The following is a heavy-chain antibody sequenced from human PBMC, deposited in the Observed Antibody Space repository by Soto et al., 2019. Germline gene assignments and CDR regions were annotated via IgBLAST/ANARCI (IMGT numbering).Heavy chain of an antibody. D-gene: IGHD3-10*01. J-gene: IGHJ6*02. CDR3: ASEDMVRGMDF. CDR2: IYHSGST. Sequence: QLQLQESGSGLVKPSQTLSLTCAVSGGSISSGGYSWSWIRQPPGKGLEWIGYIYHSGSTYYNPSLKSRVTISVDRSKKPCSLKLSSVTAADTAVYYCASEDMVRGMDFWGQGTTVTVSS. V-gene: IGHV4-30-2*01. CDR1: GGSISSGGYS.